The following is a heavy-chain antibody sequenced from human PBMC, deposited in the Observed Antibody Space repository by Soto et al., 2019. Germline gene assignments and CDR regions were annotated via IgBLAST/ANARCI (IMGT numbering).Heavy chain of an antibody. V-gene: IGHV3-53*01. J-gene: IGHJ4*02. CDR2: IYSGGST. D-gene: IGHD1-26*01. CDR1: GFTFSSYA. Sequence: PGGSLRLSCAASGFTFSSYAMSWVRQAQGKGLEWVSAIYSGGSTYYADSVKGRFTISRDNSKNTLYLQMNSLRAEDTAVYYCARGGIVAPFDYWGQGTLVTVSS. CDR3: ARGGIVAPFDY.